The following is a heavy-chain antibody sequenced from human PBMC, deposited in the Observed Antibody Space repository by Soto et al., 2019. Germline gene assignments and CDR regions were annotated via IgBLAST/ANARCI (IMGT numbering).Heavy chain of an antibody. V-gene: IGHV1-69*13. Sequence: GASVKVSCKASGGTFSSYAISWVRQAPGQGLEWIGGIIPIFGTANYAQKFQGRVTITADESTSTAYMELSSLRSEDTAVYYCARASYDFLSGYYIQSEYYFDYWGQGTLVTVSS. D-gene: IGHD3-3*01. CDR1: GGTFSSYA. CDR3: ARASYDFLSGYYIQSEYYFDY. J-gene: IGHJ4*02. CDR2: IIPIFGTA.